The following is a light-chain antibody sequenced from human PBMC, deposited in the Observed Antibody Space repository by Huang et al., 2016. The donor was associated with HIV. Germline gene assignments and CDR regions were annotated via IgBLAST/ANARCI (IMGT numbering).Light chain of an antibody. CDR1: QSVSSK. CDR3: QQYNNWPLT. CDR2: GAS. Sequence: EIVMTQSPATLSVSPGERATLSCRASQSVSSKLAWYQQKPGQAPRLLIYGASTRATCIPARFSGSGSGTEFSLTISSLQSEDFALYYCQQYNNWPLTFGQGTKVEIK. V-gene: IGKV3-15*01. J-gene: IGKJ1*01.